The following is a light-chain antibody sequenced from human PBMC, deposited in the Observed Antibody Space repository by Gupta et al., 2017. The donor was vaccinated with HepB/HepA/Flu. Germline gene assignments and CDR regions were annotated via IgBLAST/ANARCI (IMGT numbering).Light chain of an antibody. CDR1: SSNIGAGYD. CDR3: QSYDSSLSGSYV. Sequence: QSVLTQPPSVSGAPGQRVTISCTGSSSNIGAGYDVHWYQQLPGTAPKLLIFGNSNRPSGVPDRVSGSKSGTSASPAITGLQAEDEADYYCQSYDSSLSGSYVFGTGTKVTVL. J-gene: IGLJ1*01. V-gene: IGLV1-40*01. CDR2: GNS.